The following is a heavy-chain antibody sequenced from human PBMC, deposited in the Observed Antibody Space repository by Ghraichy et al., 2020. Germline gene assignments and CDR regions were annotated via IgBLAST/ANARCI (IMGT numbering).Heavy chain of an antibody. J-gene: IGHJ4*02. V-gene: IGHV6-1*01. CDR3: ARGTYSTFDY. CDR1: GDSMSTNGVA. Sequence: SHTLSLTCAISGDSMSTNGVAWNWLRQSPSRGLEWLGRTYYRSKWSSDSAISVKSRITVSPDTSKNQFSLQLNSVTPEDTAVYFCARGTYSTFDYWGQGTLVTVSS. D-gene: IGHD6-13*01. CDR2: TYYRSKWSS.